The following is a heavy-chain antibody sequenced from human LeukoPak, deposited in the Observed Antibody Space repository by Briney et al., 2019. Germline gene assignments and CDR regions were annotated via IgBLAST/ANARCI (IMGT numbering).Heavy chain of an antibody. CDR3: ARGSGAVADLYYYYGMDV. J-gene: IGHJ6*02. D-gene: IGHD6-19*01. CDR2: IYYSGST. V-gene: IGHV4-59*01. CDR1: GGSISSYY. Sequence: SETLFLTCTVSGGSISSYYWSWIRQPPGKGLEWIGYIYYSGSTNYNPSLKSRVTISVDTSKNQFSLKLSSVTAADTAVYYCARGSGAVADLYYYYGMDVWGQGTTVTVSS.